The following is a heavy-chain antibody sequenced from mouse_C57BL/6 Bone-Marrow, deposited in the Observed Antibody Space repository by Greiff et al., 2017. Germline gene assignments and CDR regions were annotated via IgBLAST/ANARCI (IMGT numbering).Heavy chain of an antibody. CDR3: AREGSYYFDY. CDR1: GYTFTNYW. CDR2: IYPGGGYT. J-gene: IGHJ2*01. Sequence: VQLQQSGAELVRPGTSVKMSCKASGYTFTNYWIGWAKQRPGHGLEWIGDIYPGGGYTNYNEKFKGKATLTADKSSSTPYMQFSSLTSEDSAIYYCAREGSYYFDYWGQGTTLTVSS. V-gene: IGHV1-63*01.